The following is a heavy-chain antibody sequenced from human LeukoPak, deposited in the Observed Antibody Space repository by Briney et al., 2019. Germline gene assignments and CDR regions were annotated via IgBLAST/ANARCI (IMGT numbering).Heavy chain of an antibody. Sequence: SETLSLTCAVYGESFSGYYWSWIRQPPGKGRERIGEINDSGDVNYNPSLKSRVTISVDTSMNQFSLKMNSVTAADTAVYYCARPGNYYYGGPDRYYFDYWGQGTLVTVSS. J-gene: IGHJ4*02. CDR1: GESFSGYY. CDR3: ARPGNYYYGGPDRYYFDY. V-gene: IGHV4-34*01. D-gene: IGHD4-23*01. CDR2: INDSGDV.